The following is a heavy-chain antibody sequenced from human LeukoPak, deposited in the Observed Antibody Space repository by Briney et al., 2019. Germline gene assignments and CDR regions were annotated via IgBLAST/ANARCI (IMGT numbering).Heavy chain of an antibody. CDR2: FDPEDGKT. J-gene: IGHJ4*02. CDR1: GYTLSDLS. CDR3: ATIQPIMGATNPTSPFDY. D-gene: IGHD1-26*01. V-gene: IGHV1-24*01. Sequence: ASVKVSCKVSGYTLSDLSMHWVRQSHGKGLEWMGGFDPEDGKTVYAQEFQGRVTMTEDTSTDTAYMDLTSLESEDTAVYYCATIQPIMGATNPTSPFDYWGQGTLVAVSS.